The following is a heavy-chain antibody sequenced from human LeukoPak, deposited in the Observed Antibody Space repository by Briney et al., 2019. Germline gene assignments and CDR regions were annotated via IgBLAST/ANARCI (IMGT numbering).Heavy chain of an antibody. J-gene: IGHJ4*02. CDR2: ISGSGGST. Sequence: PGGSLRLSCAASGFTFSSYAMSWVRQAPGKGLEWVSAISGSGGSTYYADSVKGRFTISRDNSKNTLYLQMNSLRAEDTAVYYCAKSGLGYYYGSGSYLDYWGQGTLVTVSS. CDR1: GFTFSSYA. CDR3: AKSGLGYYYGSGSYLDY. D-gene: IGHD3-10*01. V-gene: IGHV3-23*01.